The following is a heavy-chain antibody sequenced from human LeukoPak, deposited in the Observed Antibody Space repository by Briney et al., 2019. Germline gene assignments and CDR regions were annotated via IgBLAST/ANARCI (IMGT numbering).Heavy chain of an antibody. D-gene: IGHD4/OR15-4a*01. J-gene: IGHJ6*04. CDR1: GGSITNYY. CDR2: KSVSGHT. Sequence: SETLSLTCTISGGSITNYYWNWIRQSAGKGLEWIGRKSVSGHTNYRSSLESRVTMSVDTSRNQFSLRLTSVTTADTAVYYCVRVSRIDYGANPEGDVWGKGITVIVSS. CDR3: VRVSRIDYGANPEGDV. V-gene: IGHV4-4*07.